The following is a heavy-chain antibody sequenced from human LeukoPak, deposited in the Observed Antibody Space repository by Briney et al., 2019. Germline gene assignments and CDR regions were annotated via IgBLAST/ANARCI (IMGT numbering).Heavy chain of an antibody. CDR3: ARQNWGNFDY. CDR1: GGTFSSYA. V-gene: IGHV1-69*05. J-gene: IGHJ4*02. CDR2: INPIFGTA. D-gene: IGHD7-27*01. Sequence: SVQVSCKASGGTFSSYAISWVRQAPGQGLEWMGGINPIFGTANYAQKFQGRVTITTDESTSTAYMELSSLRSEDTAVYYCARQNWGNFDYWGQGTLVTVPS.